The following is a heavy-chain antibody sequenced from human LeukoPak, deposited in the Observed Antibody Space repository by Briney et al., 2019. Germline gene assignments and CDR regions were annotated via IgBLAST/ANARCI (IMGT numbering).Heavy chain of an antibody. D-gene: IGHD5-18*01. CDR2: ISSNGGST. J-gene: IGHJ4*02. V-gene: IGHV3-64*01. Sequence: PGGSLRLSCAASGFTFSSYAMHWVRQAPGKGLEYVSAISSNGGSTYYANSVKGRFTISRDNSKNTLYLQMGSLRAEDMAVYYCARGVNSYGYYFDYWGQGTLVTVSS. CDR1: GFTFSSYA. CDR3: ARGVNSYGYYFDY.